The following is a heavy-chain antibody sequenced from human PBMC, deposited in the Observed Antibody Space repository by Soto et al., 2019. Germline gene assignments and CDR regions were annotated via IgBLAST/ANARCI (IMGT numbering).Heavy chain of an antibody. CDR3: AAVGGTYYDYVWGSYRPSAFDI. CDR2: IVVGSGNT. D-gene: IGHD3-16*02. CDR1: GFTFTSSA. Sequence: GASVKVSCKASGFTFTSSAVQWVRQARGQRLEWIGWIVVGSGNTNYAQKFQERVTITRDVSTSTAYMELSSLRSEDTAVYYCAAVGGTYYDYVWGSYRPSAFDIWGQGTMVTVSS. J-gene: IGHJ3*02. V-gene: IGHV1-58*01.